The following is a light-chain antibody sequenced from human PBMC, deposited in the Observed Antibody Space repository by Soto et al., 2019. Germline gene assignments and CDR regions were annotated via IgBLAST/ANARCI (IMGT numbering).Light chain of an antibody. Sequence: IVMTQSPATLSVSPGERVTVSCRASESLNNRIAWYQHSPGRAPRLLIYGGSTRATGVPGRFSGSGAGTQFRLTISSLQSEDIAVYWCQQYADWPRTFGQGTKLEI. CDR1: ESLNNR. CDR2: GGS. CDR3: QQYADWPRT. V-gene: IGKV3-15*01. J-gene: IGKJ2*01.